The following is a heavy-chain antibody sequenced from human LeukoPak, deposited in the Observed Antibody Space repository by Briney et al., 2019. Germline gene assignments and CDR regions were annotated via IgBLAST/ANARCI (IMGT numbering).Heavy chain of an antibody. Sequence: PGGSLRLSCAASGFTSSSYAMSWVRQAPGKGLEWVSAISGSGGSTYYADSVKGRFTISRDNSKNTLYLQMNSLRAEDTAVYYCARTRLTRKQQLVLSYFDYWGQGTLVTVSS. CDR3: ARTRLTRKQQLVLSYFDY. CDR2: ISGSGGST. J-gene: IGHJ4*02. D-gene: IGHD6-13*01. CDR1: GFTSSSYA. V-gene: IGHV3-23*01.